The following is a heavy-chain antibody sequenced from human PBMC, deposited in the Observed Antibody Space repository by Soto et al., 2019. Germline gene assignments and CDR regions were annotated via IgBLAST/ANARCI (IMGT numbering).Heavy chain of an antibody. D-gene: IGHD2-2*01. J-gene: IGHJ5*02. CDR1: GVTFSSYS. V-gene: IGHV3-48*02. CDR2: ISSSSSTI. CDR3: ARDGGYCISTSCLTLFDP. Sequence: PGGSLRLSCAASGVTFSSYSMNWVRQAPGKGLEWVSYISSSSSTIYYADSVKGRFTISRDNAKNSLYLQMNSLRDEDTAVYYCARDGGYCISTSCLTLFDPWGQGTLVTVSS.